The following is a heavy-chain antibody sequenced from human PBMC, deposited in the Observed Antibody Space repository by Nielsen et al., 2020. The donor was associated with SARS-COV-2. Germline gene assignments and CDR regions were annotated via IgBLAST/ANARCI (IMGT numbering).Heavy chain of an antibody. J-gene: IGHJ3*02. D-gene: IGHD1-26*01. CDR1: GFSFSDSG. Sequence: GESLKISCAASGFSFSDSGMHWVRQASGKGLEWLGSIRSKTNDYATEYPASLKGRFIISRDDSKNTAYLLMNSLKIDDTAMYYCTRVNPTSGSWFDAFDIWGQGTPVTVSS. CDR3: TRVNPTSGSWFDAFDI. V-gene: IGHV3-73*01. CDR2: IRSKTNDYAT.